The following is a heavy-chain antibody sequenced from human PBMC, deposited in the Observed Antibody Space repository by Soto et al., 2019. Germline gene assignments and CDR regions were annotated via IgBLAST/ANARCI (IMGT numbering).Heavy chain of an antibody. V-gene: IGHV4-30-2*01. Sequence: PSETLSLTCAVSGGSISSCGYSWSWIRQPPGKGLEWIGYIYHSGSTYYNPSLKSRVTISVDRSKNQFSLKLSSVTAADTAVYYCARVERQLVLDYWGQGTLVTVSS. CDR1: GGSISSCGYS. CDR2: IYHSGST. CDR3: ARVERQLVLDY. D-gene: IGHD6-13*01. J-gene: IGHJ4*02.